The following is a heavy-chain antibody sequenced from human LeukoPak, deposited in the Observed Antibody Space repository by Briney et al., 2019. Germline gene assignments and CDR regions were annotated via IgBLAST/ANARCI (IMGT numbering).Heavy chain of an antibody. D-gene: IGHD2-2*01. J-gene: IGHJ5*02. V-gene: IGHV3-74*01. CDR1: GNYW. CDR3: VSFYETS. Sequence: PGGSLRLSCAASGNYWMHWVRQAPGKGLVWVSHINSDGSWTSYADSVKGRFTISKDNAKNTVYLQMNNLRAEDTAVYYCVSFYETSWGRRTLVTVSS. CDR2: INSDGSWT.